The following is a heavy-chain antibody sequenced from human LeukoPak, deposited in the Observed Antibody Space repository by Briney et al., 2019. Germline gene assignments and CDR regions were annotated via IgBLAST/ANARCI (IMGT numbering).Heavy chain of an antibody. Sequence: GGSLRLSCAASGLSFRTYAMSWVRQAPGKGLEWVSSISDSGGYTFYADSVKGRFTISRDNSKNTVYLQMNSLRAEDTAVYYCAKGGSYRAQPYFGCWGQGTPVTVSS. D-gene: IGHD3-16*02. CDR1: GLSFRTYA. CDR2: ISDSGGYT. V-gene: IGHV3-23*01. J-gene: IGHJ4*02. CDR3: AKGGSYRAQPYFGC.